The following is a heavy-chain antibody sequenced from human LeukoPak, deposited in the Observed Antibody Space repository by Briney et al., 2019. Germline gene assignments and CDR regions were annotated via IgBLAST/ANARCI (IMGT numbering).Heavy chain of an antibody. J-gene: IGHJ4*02. CDR2: ISSSSSYI. CDR1: GFIFKDYA. V-gene: IGHV3-21*01. Sequence: AGGSLRLSCVASGFIFKDYAMDWVRQAPGKGLEWVSSISSSSSYIYYADSVKGRFTISRDNAKNSLYLQMNSLRAEDTAVYYCARDANWNWSTMYPNWGQGTLVTVSS. CDR3: ARDANWNWSTMYPN. D-gene: IGHD1-7*01.